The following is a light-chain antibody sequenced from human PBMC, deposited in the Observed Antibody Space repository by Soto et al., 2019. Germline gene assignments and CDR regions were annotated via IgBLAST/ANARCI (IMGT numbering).Light chain of an antibody. V-gene: IGKV3-20*01. CDR2: DAS. CDR3: QQYGSSPDT. Sequence: EIVLTQSPGTLSLSPGEGATLSCRASQSVSSSNLAWYQQKPGQAPRLLIYDASTRASGIPDRFTGSGSGTDFTLTISRLEPDDFAVYYCQQYGSSPDTFGKGTKLEVK. CDR1: QSVSSSN. J-gene: IGKJ2*01.